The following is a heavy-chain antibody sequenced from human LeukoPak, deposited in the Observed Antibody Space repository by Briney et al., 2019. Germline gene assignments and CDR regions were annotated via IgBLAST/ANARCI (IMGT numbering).Heavy chain of an antibody. CDR2: ISSSSSYI. Sequence: TGGSLRLSCAASGFTFSSYSMNWVRQAPGKGLEWVSSISSSSSYIYYADSVKGRFTISRDNAKNSLYLQMNSLRAEDTAVYYCARVVTGVVVAATSWFDPWGQGTLVTVSS. J-gene: IGHJ5*02. V-gene: IGHV3-21*01. CDR1: GFTFSSYS. D-gene: IGHD2-15*01. CDR3: ARVVTGVVVAATSWFDP.